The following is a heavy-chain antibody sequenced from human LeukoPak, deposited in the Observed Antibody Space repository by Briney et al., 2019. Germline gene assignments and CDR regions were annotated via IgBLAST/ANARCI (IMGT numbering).Heavy chain of an antibody. V-gene: IGHV3-30*02. D-gene: IGHD2-2*01. Sequence: AGGSLRLSCAASGFTFSSYGMHWVRQAPGKGLEWVTAILNDGSHKFTADSVQGRFTISRDNSQNTLYLQMNSLRAEDTAVYYCAKDGSRGVLDYWGQGTLVTVSS. CDR1: GFTFSSYG. J-gene: IGHJ4*02. CDR2: ILNDGSHK. CDR3: AKDGSRGVLDY.